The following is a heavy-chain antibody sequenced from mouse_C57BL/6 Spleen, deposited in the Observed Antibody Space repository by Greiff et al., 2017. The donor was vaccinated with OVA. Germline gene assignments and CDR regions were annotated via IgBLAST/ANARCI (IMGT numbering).Heavy chain of an antibody. CDR2: IRNKANGYTT. Sequence: EVQGVESGGGLVQPGGSLSLSCAASGFTFTDYYMSWVRQPPGKALEWLGFIRNKANGYTTEYSASVKGRFTISRDNSQSILYLQMNALRAEDSATYYCARYLEPTTEIFDYWGQGTTLTVSS. D-gene: IGHD2-10*01. CDR3: ARYLEPTTEIFDY. V-gene: IGHV7-3*01. J-gene: IGHJ2*01. CDR1: GFTFTDYY.